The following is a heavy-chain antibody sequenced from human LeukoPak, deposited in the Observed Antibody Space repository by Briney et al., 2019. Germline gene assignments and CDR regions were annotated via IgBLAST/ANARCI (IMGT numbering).Heavy chain of an antibody. CDR2: IYPGDSDT. J-gene: IGHJ3*02. CDR1: GYSFTSYW. CDR3: ARVRVYYDSTGGAFDI. Sequence: GESLKISCKGSGYSFTSYWIGWVRQMPGKGLEWMGIIYPGDSDTRYSPSFQGQVTISADKSISTAYLQWSSLKASDTAMYYCARVRVYYDSTGGAFDIWGQGTMVTVSS. V-gene: IGHV5-51*01. D-gene: IGHD3-22*01.